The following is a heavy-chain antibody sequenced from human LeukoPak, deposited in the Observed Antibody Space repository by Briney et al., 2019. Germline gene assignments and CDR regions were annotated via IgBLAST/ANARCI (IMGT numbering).Heavy chain of an antibody. CDR2: IYHSGST. J-gene: IGHJ4*02. CDR3: ARVVVGRYGDYVFDY. Sequence: SETLSLTCAVSGGSISSGGYSWSWIRQPPGKGLEWIGYIYHSGSTYYNPSLKSRVTISVDRSKNQFSLKLSSVTAADTAVYYCARVVVGRYGDYVFDYWGQGTLVTVSS. CDR1: GGSISSGGYS. D-gene: IGHD4-17*01. V-gene: IGHV4-30-2*01.